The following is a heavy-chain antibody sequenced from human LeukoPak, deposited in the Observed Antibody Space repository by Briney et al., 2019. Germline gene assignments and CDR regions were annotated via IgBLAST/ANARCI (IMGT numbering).Heavy chain of an antibody. CDR3: AREGVTKYYFDY. Sequence: SETLSLTCTVSGGSISSYYWSWIRQPPGKGLEWIGYIYYSGSTDYNPSLKSRVTISLDTSKNQFSLKLSSVTAADTAVYYCAREGVTKYYFDYWGQGTLVTVSS. J-gene: IGHJ4*02. D-gene: IGHD4-11*01. CDR2: IYYSGST. V-gene: IGHV4-59*01. CDR1: GGSISSYY.